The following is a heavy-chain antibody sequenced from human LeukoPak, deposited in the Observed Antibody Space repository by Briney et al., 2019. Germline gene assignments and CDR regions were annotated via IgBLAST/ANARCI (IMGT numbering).Heavy chain of an antibody. CDR1: GGSISSYY. CDR3: ACRHDAFDI. Sequence: PSETLSLTRTVSGGSISSYYWSWIRQPPGKGLEWIGYIYYSGSTNYNPSLKSRVTISVDTSKNQFSLKLSSVTAADTAVYYCACRHDAFDIWGQGTMVTVSS. J-gene: IGHJ3*02. V-gene: IGHV4-59*01. CDR2: IYYSGST.